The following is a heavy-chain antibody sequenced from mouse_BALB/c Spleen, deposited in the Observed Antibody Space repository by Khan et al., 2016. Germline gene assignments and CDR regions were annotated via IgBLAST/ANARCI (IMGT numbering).Heavy chain of an antibody. CDR1: GYTFTNFG. CDR3: ARDVSSNYGWFAY. CDR2: INTYTGEP. V-gene: IGHV9-3-1*01. D-gene: IGHD2-5*01. Sequence: QIQLVQSGPELKKPGETVKISCKASGYTFTNFGMNWVKQAPGKGLKWMGWINTYTGEPTYADDFKGRFAFSLETSASTAYLQINNLKSENSATNACARDVSSNYGWFAYWGQGTLVTVSA. J-gene: IGHJ3*01.